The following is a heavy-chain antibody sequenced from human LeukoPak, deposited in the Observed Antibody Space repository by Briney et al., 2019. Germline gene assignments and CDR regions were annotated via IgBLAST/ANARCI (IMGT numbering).Heavy chain of an antibody. CDR2: IWSDGSNK. Sequence: PGGSLRLSCAASGFTFSSYGMHWVRQTPGKGLEWVAIIWSDGSNKYYADSVKGRFTISRDNSKNTLYLQMNSLRAEDTAVYYCAREPYRRAPNYYYYGMDVWGQGTTVTVSS. D-gene: IGHD1-14*01. CDR1: GFTFSSYG. V-gene: IGHV3-33*01. CDR3: AREPYRRAPNYYYYGMDV. J-gene: IGHJ6*02.